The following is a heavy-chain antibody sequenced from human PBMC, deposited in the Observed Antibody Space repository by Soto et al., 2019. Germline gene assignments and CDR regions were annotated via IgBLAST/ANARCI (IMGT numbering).Heavy chain of an antibody. CDR3: ARSGPGGAFDY. CDR2: ISYDGSNK. D-gene: IGHD1-26*01. J-gene: IGHJ4*02. V-gene: IGHV3-30-3*01. CDR1: GFTFGSYA. Sequence: GGSLRLCCAASGFTFGSYAMHWVRQAPGKGLEWVAVISYDGSNKYYADSVKGRFTISRDNSKNTLYLQMNSLRAEDTAVYYCARSGPGGAFDYWGQGTLVTVSS.